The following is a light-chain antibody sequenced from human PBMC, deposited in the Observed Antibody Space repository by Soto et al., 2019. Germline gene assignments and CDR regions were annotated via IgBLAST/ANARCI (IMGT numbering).Light chain of an antibody. CDR3: QQYNNWPLST. J-gene: IGKJ1*01. Sequence: EIEMTQSLATLSVSPGERATRTCRASQSVSNNIAWYQQKPGQAPRLLIYGASTRATGIPARFSGSGSGTEFTLTISRLQSEDFAVYYCQQYNNWPLSTFGQGTKVEIK. V-gene: IGKV3-15*01. CDR2: GAS. CDR1: QSVSNN.